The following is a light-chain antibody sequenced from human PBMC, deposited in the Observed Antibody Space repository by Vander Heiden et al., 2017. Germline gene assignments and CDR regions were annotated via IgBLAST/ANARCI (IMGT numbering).Light chain of an antibody. Sequence: DIHMTQSPSTLSASVGDRVTITCRASQSISSWLAWYQQKPGKAPKLLIYKASSLESGVPSRFSGSGSGAGFTLTISSLQPDDFATYYCQQYNSYSTFGQGTKVEIK. CDR1: QSISSW. V-gene: IGKV1-5*03. CDR2: KAS. J-gene: IGKJ1*01. CDR3: QQYNSYST.